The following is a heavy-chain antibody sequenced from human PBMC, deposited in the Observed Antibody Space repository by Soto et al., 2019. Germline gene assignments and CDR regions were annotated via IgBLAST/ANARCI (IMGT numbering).Heavy chain of an antibody. CDR2: INWNSGSI. D-gene: IGHD6-13*01. V-gene: IGHV3-9*01. J-gene: IGHJ1*01. CDR3: VKDESINWYSGHFRH. Sequence: DVQLVESGGGLVQPGRSLRLSCAASGFTFDDYAMHWVRQVPGKGLEWVSGINWNSGSIGYADSVKGRFAISRDNAKNSLHLQMNRLRDEDTAFYYCVKDESINWYSGHFRHWGQGTLVTVSS. CDR1: GFTFDDYA.